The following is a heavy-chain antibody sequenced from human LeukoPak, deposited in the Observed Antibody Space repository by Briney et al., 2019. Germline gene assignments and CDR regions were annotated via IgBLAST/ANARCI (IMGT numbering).Heavy chain of an antibody. CDR1: GGTSSSYT. CDR3: ARDPGHCSSTSCPHY. V-gene: IGHV1-69*04. CDR2: VIPILGIA. J-gene: IGHJ4*02. Sequence: ASVKVSCKASGGTSSSYTISWVRQAPGQGLERMGRVIPILGIANYAQKFQGRVTITADKSTSTAYMELSSLRSEDTAVYYCARDPGHCSSTSCPHYWGQGTLVTVSS. D-gene: IGHD2-2*01.